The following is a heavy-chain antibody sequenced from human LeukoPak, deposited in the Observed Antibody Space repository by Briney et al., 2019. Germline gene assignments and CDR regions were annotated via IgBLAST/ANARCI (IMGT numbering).Heavy chain of an antibody. J-gene: IGHJ5*02. CDR3: AKKLGYCSGGSCYGWFDP. CDR1: GFTFSRYG. CDR2: ISGSGGST. V-gene: IGHV3-23*01. D-gene: IGHD2-15*01. Sequence: GGTLRLSCAASGFTFSRYGMSWVRQAPGKGLEWVSAISGSGGSTYYADSVKGRFTISSDNSKNTLYLQMNSLRAEDTAVYYCAKKLGYCSGGSCYGWFDPWGQGTLVTVSS.